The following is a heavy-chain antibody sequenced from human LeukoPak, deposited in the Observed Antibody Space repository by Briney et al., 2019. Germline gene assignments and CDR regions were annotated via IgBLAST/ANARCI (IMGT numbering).Heavy chain of an antibody. Sequence: GGSLRLSCAASGFTFSSYSMNWVRQAPGKGLEWVSFISTSNIYYTDSVKGRFTISRDNAKNSLYLQMSSLRAEDTAVYYCARGSSSWYYFDSWGQGTLVTVSS. CDR1: GFTFSSYS. D-gene: IGHD6-19*01. CDR3: ARGSSSWYYFDS. J-gene: IGHJ4*02. V-gene: IGHV3-21*01. CDR2: ISTSNI.